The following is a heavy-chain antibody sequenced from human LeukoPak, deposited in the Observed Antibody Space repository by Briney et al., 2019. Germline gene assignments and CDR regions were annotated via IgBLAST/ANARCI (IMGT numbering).Heavy chain of an antibody. D-gene: IGHD4-23*01. Sequence: ASGKVSCKASGFTFTSSAVQWVRQARGQRLEWIGWIVVGSGNTNYAQKFQERVTITRDMSTSTAYMELSSLRSEDTAVYYCAAGYGGNWFDPWGQGTLVTVSS. V-gene: IGHV1-58*01. CDR1: GFTFTSSA. CDR2: IVVGSGNT. CDR3: AAGYGGNWFDP. J-gene: IGHJ5*02.